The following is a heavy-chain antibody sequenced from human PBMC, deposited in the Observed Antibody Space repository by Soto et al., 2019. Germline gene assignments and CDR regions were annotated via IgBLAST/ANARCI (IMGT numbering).Heavy chain of an antibody. CDR2: IYYSGNT. D-gene: IGHD5-12*01. CDR1: GGSISSGDYY. CDR3: ARAHSGYDPLDY. V-gene: IGHV4-30-4*01. Sequence: QVQLQESGPGLVKPSQTLTLTCTVSGGSISSGDYYWSWIRQPPGKGLEWIGYIYYSGNTYYNPSLKSRVTISADTSKNQFSLKLSSVTAADTAVYYCARAHSGYDPLDYWGQGALVTVSS. J-gene: IGHJ4*02.